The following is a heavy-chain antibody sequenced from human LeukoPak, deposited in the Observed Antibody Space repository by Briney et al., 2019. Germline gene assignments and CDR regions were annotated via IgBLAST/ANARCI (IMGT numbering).Heavy chain of an antibody. J-gene: IGHJ4*02. CDR2: IYYSGST. CDR1: GGSISSGDYY. CDR3: ARGPRGYYGSGIEGGYDY. V-gene: IGHV4-30-4*08. D-gene: IGHD3-10*01. Sequence: PSETLSLTCTVSGGSISSGDYYWSWIRQPPGKGLEWIGYIYYSGSTNYNPSLKSRVTISVDTSKNQFSLKLSSVTAADTAVHYCARGPRGYYGSGIEGGYDYWGQGTLVTVSS.